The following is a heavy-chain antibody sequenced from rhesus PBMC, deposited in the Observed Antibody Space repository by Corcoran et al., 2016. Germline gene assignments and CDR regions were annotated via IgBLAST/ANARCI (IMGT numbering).Heavy chain of an antibody. Sequence: QLQLQESGPGLVKPSETLSLTCAGSGGSIINTWWKWIRQPPGKGLEWIGRVSGSGGSTSYNPSLKSLLTISTDTSKNQFSLKLSSVTAADTAVYFCARRDGYAFDFWGQWLRVTVSS. CDR3: ARRDGYAFDF. J-gene: IGHJ3*01. CDR1: GGSIINTW. V-gene: IGHV4-173*01. CDR2: VSGSGGST. D-gene: IGHD3-9*01.